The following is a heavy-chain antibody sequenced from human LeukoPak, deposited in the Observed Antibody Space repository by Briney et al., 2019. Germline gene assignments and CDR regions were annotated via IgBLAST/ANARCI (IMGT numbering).Heavy chain of an antibody. D-gene: IGHD4-17*01. CDR1: GFTFNSYE. CDR2: ISGSGGTT. CDR3: AKATTVTTTGDY. V-gene: IGHV3-23*01. Sequence: GGSLRLSCAASGFTFNSYEMIWVRQAPGKGLEWVSTISGSGGTTYYADSVKGRFTISRDNSKNTLYLQMNSLKAEDTAVYYCAKATTVTTTGDYWGQGTLVTVSS. J-gene: IGHJ4*02.